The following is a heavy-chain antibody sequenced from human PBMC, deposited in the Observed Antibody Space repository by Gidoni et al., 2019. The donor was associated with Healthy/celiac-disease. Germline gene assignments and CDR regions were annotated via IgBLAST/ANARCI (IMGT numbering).Heavy chain of an antibody. D-gene: IGHD6-13*01. V-gene: IGHV3-23*01. Sequence: EVQLLESGGGLVQPGGSLRLSCAASGFTFSSYAMSWVRPAPGKGLEWVSAISGSGGSTYYADSVKGRFTISRDNSKNKLYLQMNSLRAEDTAVYYCAKDDPPYSSSWYTWGQGTLVTVSS. CDR3: AKDDPPYSSSWYT. CDR1: GFTFSSYA. CDR2: ISGSGGST. J-gene: IGHJ5*02.